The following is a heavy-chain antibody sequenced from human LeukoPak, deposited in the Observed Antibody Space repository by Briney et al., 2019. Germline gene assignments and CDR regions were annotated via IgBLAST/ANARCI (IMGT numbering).Heavy chain of an antibody. J-gene: IGHJ4*02. D-gene: IGHD3-22*01. V-gene: IGHV3-48*01. CDR1: GFTFSSYS. CDR3: ALNYYDSSGYSEAFNY. Sequence: GGSLRLSCAASGFTFSSYSMNWVRQAPGKGLEWVSYISSSSSTIYYADSVKGRFTISRDNAKNSLYLQMNSLRAEDTAVYYCALNYYDSSGYSEAFNYWGQGTLVTVSS. CDR2: ISSSSSTI.